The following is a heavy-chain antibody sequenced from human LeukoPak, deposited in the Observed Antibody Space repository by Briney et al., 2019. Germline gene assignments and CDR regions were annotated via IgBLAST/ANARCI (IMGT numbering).Heavy chain of an antibody. CDR2: ISGSGGST. CDR3: AKATFSGSSWSPFDY. CDR1: GFTFSNFA. D-gene: IGHD6-13*01. J-gene: IGHJ4*02. Sequence: GGSLRLSCAASGFTFSNFAMNWVRQAPGKGLEWVSPISGSGGSTYYADSVKGRFTISRDNSKNTLYLHMNSLRAEDTAVYYCAKATFSGSSWSPFDYWGQGTLVTVSS. V-gene: IGHV3-23*01.